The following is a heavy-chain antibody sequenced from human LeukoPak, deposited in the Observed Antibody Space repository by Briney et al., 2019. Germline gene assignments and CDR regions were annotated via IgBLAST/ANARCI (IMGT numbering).Heavy chain of an antibody. V-gene: IGHV3-53*01. CDR1: GFTVSSHY. CDR3: ARHFWYYYDSSGFAAFDI. Sequence: GGSLRLSCAASGFTVSSHYMSWVRQAPGKGLEWVSVILSDGSTYYADSVKGRFTISRDNAKNSLYLQMNSLRAEDTAVYYCARHFWYYYDSSGFAAFDIWGQGTMVTVSS. D-gene: IGHD3-22*01. J-gene: IGHJ3*02. CDR2: ILSDGST.